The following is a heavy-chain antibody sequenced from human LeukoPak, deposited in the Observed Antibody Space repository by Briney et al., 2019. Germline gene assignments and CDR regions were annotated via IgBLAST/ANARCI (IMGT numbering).Heavy chain of an antibody. V-gene: IGHV3-23*01. CDR2: INGRGVST. Sequence: SGGSLRLSCAASGFTFSTYAMSWVRQAPGKGLEWVSCINGRGVSTYYADSVKGRFTISRDNSKNTLNLQMSSLRADDTAIYYCAREAYYDCSGSLDYWGQGTLVTVSS. CDR3: AREAYYDCSGSLDY. D-gene: IGHD3-22*01. J-gene: IGHJ4*02. CDR1: GFTFSTYA.